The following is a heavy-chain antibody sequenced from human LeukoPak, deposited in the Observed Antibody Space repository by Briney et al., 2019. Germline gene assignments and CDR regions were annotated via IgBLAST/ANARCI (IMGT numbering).Heavy chain of an antibody. D-gene: IGHD5-24*01. J-gene: IGHJ1*01. V-gene: IGHV4-39*01. CDR3: ARSGDGYNRYFQH. Sequence: KSSETLSLTCTVSGGSISSSSYYWGWIRQPPGKGLEWIGSIYYSGSTYYNPSLKSRVTISVDTSKNQFSLKLSSVTAADTAVYYCARSGDGYNRYFQHWGQGTLVTVSS. CDR2: IYYSGST. CDR1: GGSISSSSYY.